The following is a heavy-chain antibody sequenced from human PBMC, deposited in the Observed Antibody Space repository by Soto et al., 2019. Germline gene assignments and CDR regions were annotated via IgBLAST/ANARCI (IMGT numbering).Heavy chain of an antibody. CDR1: GGSFSGYY. Sequence: PSETLSLTCAVYGGSFSGYYWSWIRQPPGNGLEWIGEINHSGSTNYNPSLKSRVTISVDTSKNQFSLKLSSVTAADTAVYYCASGRGGYCSGGSCSYYYYYGMDVWGQGTTVTVSS. CDR3: ASGRGGYCSGGSCSYYYYYGMDV. D-gene: IGHD2-15*01. CDR2: INHSGST. J-gene: IGHJ6*02. V-gene: IGHV4-34*01.